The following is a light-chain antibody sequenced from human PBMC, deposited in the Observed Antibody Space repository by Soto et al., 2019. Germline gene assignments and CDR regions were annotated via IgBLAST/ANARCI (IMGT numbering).Light chain of an antibody. V-gene: IGLV2-14*01. CDR2: EVT. Sequence: QSVLTQPASVSGSPGQSITISCTGTSSDVGAYNSVSWFQHHPGRAPKLMIYEVTNRPSGVSNRFSGSKSGNTASLTISGLQAEDEADYYCSSYTGSGNVFGGGTKVTVL. CDR1: SSDVGAYNS. CDR3: SSYTGSGNV. J-gene: IGLJ2*01.